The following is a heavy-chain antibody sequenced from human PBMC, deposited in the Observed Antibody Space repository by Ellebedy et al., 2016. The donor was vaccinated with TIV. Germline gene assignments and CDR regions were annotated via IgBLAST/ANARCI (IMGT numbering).Heavy chain of an antibody. Sequence: GESLKISXAASGFTFSDSAIHWVRQASGKGLEWVGRIRDKSNNYATAYAASVKDRFTVSRDDSKSTAYLQMNSLKIEDTAIYYCARRLHTASGAFDIWGQGTMVTVSS. V-gene: IGHV3-73*01. CDR2: IRDKSNNYAT. CDR3: ARRLHTASGAFDI. D-gene: IGHD2-21*02. J-gene: IGHJ3*02. CDR1: GFTFSDSA.